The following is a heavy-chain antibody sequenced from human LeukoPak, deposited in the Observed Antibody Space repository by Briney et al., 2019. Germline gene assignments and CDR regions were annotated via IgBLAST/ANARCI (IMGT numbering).Heavy chain of an antibody. CDR2: ISANGGST. Sequence: GGSLRLSCAASGFTFSSYSMHWVRQAPGKGLEYVSAISANGGSTYYANSVKDRFTISRDNSKNTLYLQMGTLRAEDMGVYYCARVGVAGPDYWGQGTLVTVSS. V-gene: IGHV3-64*01. CDR1: GFTFSSYS. J-gene: IGHJ4*02. CDR3: ARVGVAGPDY. D-gene: IGHD6-19*01.